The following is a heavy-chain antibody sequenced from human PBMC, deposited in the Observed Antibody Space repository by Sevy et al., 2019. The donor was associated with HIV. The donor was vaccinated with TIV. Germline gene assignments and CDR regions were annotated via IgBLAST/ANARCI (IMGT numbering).Heavy chain of an antibody. CDR2: IIPILGTT. CDR3: ARGGVNGWYYFDY. D-gene: IGHD6-19*01. CDR1: GGTFTTSG. V-gene: IGHV1-69*13. J-gene: IGHJ4*02. Sequence: ASVKVSCKASGGTFTTSGISWVRQVPGQGLEWMGGIIPILGTTNYAQRFQYRVKITADESTKTAYMELSSPRSEDTAVYYCARGGVNGWYYFDYWGQATSVTVSS.